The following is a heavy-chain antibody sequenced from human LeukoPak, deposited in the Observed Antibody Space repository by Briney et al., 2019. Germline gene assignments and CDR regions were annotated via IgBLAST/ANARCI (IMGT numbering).Heavy chain of an antibody. CDR1: GGSISSYY. Sequence: TSETLSLTCTVSGGSISSYYWSWIRQPPGKGLEWIGYIYYSGSTNYNPSLKSRVTISVDTSKNQFSLKLSSVTAADTAVYYCTTLKEGAGKKHYCYAKYVWGQGHTVTVS. V-gene: IGHV4-59*12. CDR3: TTLKEGAGKKHYCYAKYV. J-gene: IGHJ6*02. D-gene: IGHD6-13*01. CDR2: IYYSGST.